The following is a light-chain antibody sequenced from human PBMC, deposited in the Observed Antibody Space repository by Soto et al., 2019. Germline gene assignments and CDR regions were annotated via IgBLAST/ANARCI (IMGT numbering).Light chain of an antibody. J-gene: IGKJ5*01. V-gene: IGKV1-39*01. Sequence: DIQMTQSPSSLSASVGDRVTITFRASQGISSYLSWYQQKPGKAPKFLIYAASSLQRGVPSRFSGSGSGTDFTLTISSLQPEDFATYYCQQSYSTPITFGQGTRLEIK. CDR1: QGISSY. CDR2: AAS. CDR3: QQSYSTPIT.